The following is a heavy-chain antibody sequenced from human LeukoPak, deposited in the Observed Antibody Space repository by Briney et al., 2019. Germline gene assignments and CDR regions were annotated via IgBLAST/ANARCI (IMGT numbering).Heavy chain of an antibody. Sequence: PGGSLRLSCAASGFTFSSYAMGWVRQAPGEGLEWVSAISGSGGSTYYADSVKGRFTISRDNSKNTLYLQMNSLRAEDTAVYYCAKVLAGSGSYYNGYYFDYWGQGTLVTVSS. CDR3: AKVLAGSGSYYNGYYFDY. V-gene: IGHV3-23*01. CDR1: GFTFSSYA. D-gene: IGHD3-10*01. J-gene: IGHJ4*02. CDR2: ISGSGGST.